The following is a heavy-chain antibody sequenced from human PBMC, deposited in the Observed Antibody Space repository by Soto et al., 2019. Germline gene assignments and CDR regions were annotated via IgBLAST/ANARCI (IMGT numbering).Heavy chain of an antibody. CDR2: IYYSGGT. CDR1: GGSISSSNW. CDR3: ARSVFYYFASGSPGGY. J-gene: IGHJ4*02. V-gene: IGHV4-4*02. Sequence: ASETLSLTCAVSGGSISSSNWWSWVRQPPGRGLEWIGEIYYSGGTNYNASLESRVTLSLDKSKNQFSLQLRSVTAADTAIYFCARSVFYYFASGSPGGYWGQGIPVTVSS. D-gene: IGHD3-10*01.